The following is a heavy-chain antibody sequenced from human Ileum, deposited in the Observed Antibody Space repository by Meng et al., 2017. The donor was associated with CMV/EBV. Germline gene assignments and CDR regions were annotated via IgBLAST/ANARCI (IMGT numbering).Heavy chain of an antibody. V-gene: IGHV3-7*03. D-gene: IGHD1-14*01. CDR2: INQDGSIK. Sequence: GGSLRLSCAASGFSFDSYWMSWVRQVPGQVPEFVANINQDGSIKSCLESVKGRFTISRDNPKSSFYNQMNNLKPEETTTYYCARDRGLREANRDGLDFWGQGTMVTVSS. J-gene: IGHJ4*02. CDR1: GFSFDSYW. CDR3: ARDRGLREANRDGLDF.